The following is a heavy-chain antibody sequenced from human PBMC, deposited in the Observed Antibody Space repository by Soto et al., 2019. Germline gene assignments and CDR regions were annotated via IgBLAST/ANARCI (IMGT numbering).Heavy chain of an antibody. Sequence: ASVQGSCKGSGWTFTRYHIYSVRQATGQGLEWMGWMNPNSSNTGYAQKLQGRVNMTRNTSISTAYMELRSLRSEDTAVYYCANSLGDYYDSSGLHYYYYGMDVWGQGTTVPVSS. CDR1: GWTFTRYH. J-gene: IGHJ6*02. CDR3: ANSLGDYYDSSGLHYYYYGMDV. CDR2: MNPNSSNT. V-gene: IGHV1-8*01. D-gene: IGHD3-22*01.